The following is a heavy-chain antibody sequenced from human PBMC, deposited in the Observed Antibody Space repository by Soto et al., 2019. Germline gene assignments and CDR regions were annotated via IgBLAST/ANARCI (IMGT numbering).Heavy chain of an antibody. CDR2: ITTSSSTI. CDR3: ATARSTGTGFALES. J-gene: IGHJ5*02. D-gene: IGHD3-3*01. Sequence: EVQLVESGGGLVQPGGSLRLSCAASGFTFSSYSMNWVRQAPGKGLEWVSYITTSSSTIYYADSVKGRFTISRDNAKNSLDLQMDSLRAEDTAVYYCATARSTGTGFALESWGQGALVTVSS. V-gene: IGHV3-48*01. CDR1: GFTFSSYS.